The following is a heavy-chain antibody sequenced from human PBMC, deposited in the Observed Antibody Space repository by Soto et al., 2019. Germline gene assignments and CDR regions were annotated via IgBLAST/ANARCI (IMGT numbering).Heavy chain of an antibody. V-gene: IGHV1-2*04. CDR1: GYSFTDYH. CDR2: INPKSGGT. Sequence: RASVKVSCTASGYSFTDYHIHWVRQVPGQGLEWLGRINPKSGGTSTAQKFQGWVTMTTDTCISTASMELTRLTSDDTDIYYCARGDSTPCSNGVCSFFYNHDMDVCGQGTTVTVSS. J-gene: IGHJ6*02. CDR3: ARGDSTPCSNGVCSFFYNHDMDV. D-gene: IGHD2-8*01.